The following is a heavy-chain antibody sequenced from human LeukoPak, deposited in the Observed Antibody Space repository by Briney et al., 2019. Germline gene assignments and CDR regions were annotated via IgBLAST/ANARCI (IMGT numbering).Heavy chain of an antibody. CDR2: ISFEGSNK. J-gene: IGHJ4*02. Sequence: PGGSLRLSCVVSGFTFSNYDMHWVRQAPGKGREWRAGISFEGSNKYYADSVKRPFTISRDNSKNPLYLQINSLRAEDTAVYYCKEIDQWGQGTLVTVSS. CDR3: KEIDQ. V-gene: IGHV3-30*03. CDR1: GFTFSNYD.